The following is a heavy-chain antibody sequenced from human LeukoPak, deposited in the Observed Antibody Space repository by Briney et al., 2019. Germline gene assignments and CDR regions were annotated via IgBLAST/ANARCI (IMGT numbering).Heavy chain of an antibody. D-gene: IGHD3-22*01. Sequence: GGSLRLSCTASGFTFSSCGMHWVRQAPGQGLEWVAVIWSDGSKKYHADSVKGRFTISRDNTKNMLYLQMNSLRAEDTAIYYCVRVGTDSIGSYPDYWGQGTLVTVTS. CDR2: IWSDGSKK. CDR1: GFTFSSCG. J-gene: IGHJ4*02. V-gene: IGHV3-33*01. CDR3: VRVGTDSIGSYPDY.